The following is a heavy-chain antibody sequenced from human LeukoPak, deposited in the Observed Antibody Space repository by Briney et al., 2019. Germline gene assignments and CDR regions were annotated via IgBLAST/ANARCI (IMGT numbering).Heavy chain of an antibody. D-gene: IGHD5-18*01. J-gene: IGHJ4*02. Sequence: SVKVSCKSSGGTFSSYAIRWVRQAPGQGLEWMGRIIPILGIANYAQKFQGRVTITADKSTSTAYMELSSLRSEDTAVYYCARRDTAMAGFDYWGQGTLVTVSS. CDR1: GGTFSSYA. CDR3: ARRDTAMAGFDY. CDR2: IIPILGIA. V-gene: IGHV1-69*04.